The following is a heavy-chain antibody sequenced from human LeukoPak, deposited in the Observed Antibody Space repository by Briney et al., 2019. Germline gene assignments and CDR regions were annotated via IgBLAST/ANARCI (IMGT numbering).Heavy chain of an antibody. V-gene: IGHV4-31*03. D-gene: IGHD4-17*01. CDR2: IYYSGFT. CDR3: ATYFYGEYSAYYFDY. J-gene: IGHJ4*02. CDR1: GGSVSSGGSY. Sequence: SQTLSLTCSVSGGSVSSGGSYWTWIRQRPGKGLEWIGYIYYSGFTFYSPSLKTRFFISLDTSENQVSLRVNSVTAADTAVYFCATYFYGEYSAYYFDYWGQGTLVTVSS.